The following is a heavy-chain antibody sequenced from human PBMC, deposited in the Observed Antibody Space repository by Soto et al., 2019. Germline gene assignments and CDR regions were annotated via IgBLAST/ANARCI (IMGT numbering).Heavy chain of an antibody. CDR2: IITAFGTT. J-gene: IGHJ4*02. CDR3: TRSYGYTFGGSLDN. CDR1: GDTFTSYV. D-gene: IGHD5-18*01. Sequence: QVQLVQSGPEVKNPGSSVKVSCQASGDTFTSYVIPWVRQAPGQGLEWLGGIITAFGTTSYAQNFQDRLTITADEAATTDHMELSSLTSDDYAMYYCTRSYGYTFGGSLDNSGQGTLVTASS. V-gene: IGHV1-69*01.